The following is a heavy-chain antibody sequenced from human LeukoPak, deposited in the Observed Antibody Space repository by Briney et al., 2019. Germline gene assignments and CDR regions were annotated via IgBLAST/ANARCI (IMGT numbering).Heavy chain of an antibody. Sequence: SETLSLTCTVSGGSISSGYYWGWIRQPPGKGLEWIGSIYHSGSTYYNPSLKSRVTISVDTSKNQFSLKLSSVTAADTAVYYCARQSRFNWFDPWGQGTLVTVSS. CDR3: ARQSRFNWFDP. CDR2: IYHSGST. V-gene: IGHV4-38-2*02. J-gene: IGHJ5*02. CDR1: GGSISSGYY. D-gene: IGHD2-2*01.